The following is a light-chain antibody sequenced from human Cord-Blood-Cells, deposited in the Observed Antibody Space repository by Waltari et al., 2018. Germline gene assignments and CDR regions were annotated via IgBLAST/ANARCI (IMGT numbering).Light chain of an antibody. CDR2: WAS. Sequence: DIVMTHSPDSLAVSLGERATINCKSSPIDLYSSNNKNYLAWYQQKPGQPPKLLIYWASTRESGVPDRFSGSGSGTDFTLTISSLQAEDVEVYDCQKYYSTPWTFGQGTKVEIK. V-gene: IGKV4-1*01. CDR1: PIDLYSSNNKNY. J-gene: IGKJ1*01. CDR3: QKYYSTPWT.